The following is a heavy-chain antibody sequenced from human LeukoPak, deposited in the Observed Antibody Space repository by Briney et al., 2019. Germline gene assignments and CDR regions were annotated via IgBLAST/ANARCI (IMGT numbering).Heavy chain of an antibody. CDR2: IYSGGST. D-gene: IGHD6-25*01. J-gene: IGHJ4*02. CDR1: GFTVSSNY. CDR3: ARDPNSSVLGFDY. Sequence: PGGSLRLSCAASGFTVSSNYMSWVRQAPGKGLEWVSVIYSGGSTYYADSVKGRFTISRDNSKNTLYLQMNSLRAEDTAVYYCARDPNSSVLGFDYWGQGTLVTVSS. V-gene: IGHV3-53*01.